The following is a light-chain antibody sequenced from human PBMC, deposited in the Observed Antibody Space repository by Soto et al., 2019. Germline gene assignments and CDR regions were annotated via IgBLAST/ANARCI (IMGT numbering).Light chain of an antibody. V-gene: IGKV3-11*01. CDR2: DAS. CDR1: QSVSRY. J-gene: IGKJ4*01. CDR3: DQRSDCPST. Sequence: DIVLTQSPATLSLSPGERATLSCRASQSVSRYLAWYQQKPGQAPRLLIYDASNRATGIPARFSGSGSGTDFTLTMSSLEPDDLGVYYCDQRSDCPSTFGGGTRVAI.